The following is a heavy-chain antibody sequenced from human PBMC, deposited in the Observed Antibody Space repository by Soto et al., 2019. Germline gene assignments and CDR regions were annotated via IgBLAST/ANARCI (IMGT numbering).Heavy chain of an antibody. D-gene: IGHD6-19*01. CDR1: GFTFYDYA. CDR3: VKDRVAVAMSSYGMDV. Sequence: GGSLRLSCAASGFTFYDYAVHWVRQAPGKGLEWVSGISWNSGNRDYADSVKGRFTISRDNAKNSLYLQMNSLRAEDTALYYCVKDRVAVAMSSYGMDVWGQGTTVTVSX. CDR2: ISWNSGNR. J-gene: IGHJ6*02. V-gene: IGHV3-9*01.